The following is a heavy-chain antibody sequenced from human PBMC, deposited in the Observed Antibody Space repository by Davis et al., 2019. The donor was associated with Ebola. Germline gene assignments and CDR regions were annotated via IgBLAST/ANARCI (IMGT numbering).Heavy chain of an antibody. CDR2: INNDGSIT. V-gene: IGHV3-74*01. J-gene: IGHJ6*04. D-gene: IGHD6-19*01. CDR1: GFTFSSFW. CDR3: ARGWLRTGIDV. Sequence: PGGSLRLSCAASGFTFSSFWMSWVRQAPGKGLVWVSLINNDGSITTYADSVKGRFTISRDNAKNTLYLQLNSLRPEDTAVYYCARGWLRTGIDVWGIGTTVNVSS.